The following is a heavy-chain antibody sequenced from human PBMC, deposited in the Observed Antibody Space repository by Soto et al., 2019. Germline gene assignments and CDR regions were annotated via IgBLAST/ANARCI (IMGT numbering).Heavy chain of an antibody. CDR3: ARDKVNIGVDGTHYFYGMDV. V-gene: IGHV4-59*01. D-gene: IGHD6-19*01. J-gene: IGHJ6*02. CDR1: GGSISSYY. CDR2: VYYSGST. Sequence: PSETLSLTFTVSGGSISSYYWSWIRQPPGKGLEWIGYVYYSGSTRDNPSLKSRVTISVDTSKNQFSLKLSSVTAADTAVYYCARDKVNIGVDGTHYFYGMDVWGQGTTVTVSS.